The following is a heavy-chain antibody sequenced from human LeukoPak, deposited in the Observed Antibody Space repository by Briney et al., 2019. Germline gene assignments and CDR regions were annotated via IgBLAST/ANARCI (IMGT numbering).Heavy chain of an antibody. V-gene: IGHV3-74*01. Sequence: GGSLRLSCAASGFTFSSYWMHWVRQAPGKGLVWVSRINSDGSSTSYADSVKGRFTISRDNAKNTLYLHMNSLRAEDTAVYYCARGDYYDSSGYRNWGQGTLVTVSS. CDR3: ARGDYYDSSGYRN. D-gene: IGHD3-22*01. CDR2: INSDGSST. J-gene: IGHJ4*02. CDR1: GFTFSSYW.